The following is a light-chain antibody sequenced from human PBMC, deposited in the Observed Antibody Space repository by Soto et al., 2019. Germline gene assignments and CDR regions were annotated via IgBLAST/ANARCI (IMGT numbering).Light chain of an antibody. Sequence: DIQMTQSPSTLSASVGDRVTITCRASQSISSWLAWYQQKPGKAPTLLIYKASSLESGVPSRFSGSGSGTEFALTVSSLQADDFATYYCQQYESYSVTFGQGTRLEIK. CDR3: QQYESYSVT. CDR2: KAS. CDR1: QSISSW. V-gene: IGKV1-5*03. J-gene: IGKJ5*01.